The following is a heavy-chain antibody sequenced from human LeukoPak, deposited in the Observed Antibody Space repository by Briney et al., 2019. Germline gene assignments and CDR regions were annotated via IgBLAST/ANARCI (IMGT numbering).Heavy chain of an antibody. V-gene: IGHV1-46*01. CDR2: INPSGGST. D-gene: IGHD2-21*02. CDR1: GYTFTIYY. CDR3: ARGAYCGGDCSKLDNWFDP. Sequence: VASVTVSFKASGYTFTIYYMHWVRQAPGQGIEWMGIINPSGGSTSYAQKFQGRVTMTSDTSTSTVYMELSILRSEDTAVYYCARGAYCGGDCSKLDNWFDPWGQGTLVTVSS. J-gene: IGHJ5*02.